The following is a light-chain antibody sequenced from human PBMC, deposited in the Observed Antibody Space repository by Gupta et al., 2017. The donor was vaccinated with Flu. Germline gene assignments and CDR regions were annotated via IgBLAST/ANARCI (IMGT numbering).Light chain of an antibody. CDR3: QQSDSTPPT. V-gene: IGKV1-39*01. CDR2: GAS. J-gene: IGKJ1*01. Sequence: DIQMTQSPSSLSASVGDRVTITCRASRSISSYLNWYQQKPGKAPKLLIYGASSLQSGVPSRFSGSGSGTDFTLTISSLQPEDFATYSCQQSDSTPPTFGQGTKVEIK. CDR1: RSISSY.